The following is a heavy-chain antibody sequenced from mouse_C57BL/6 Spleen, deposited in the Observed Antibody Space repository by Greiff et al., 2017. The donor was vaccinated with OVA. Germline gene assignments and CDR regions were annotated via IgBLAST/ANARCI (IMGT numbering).Heavy chain of an antibody. J-gene: IGHJ3*01. D-gene: IGHD2-5*01. CDR3: TTSSGSNYGAY. V-gene: IGHV1-53*01. Sequence: QVQLQQPGTELVKPGASVKLSCKASGYTFTSYWMHWVKQRPGQGLEWIGNINPSNGGTNYNEKFKSKATMTADTSSNTAYLQLSSLTSEDTAVYYCTTSSGSNYGAYWGQGTLVTVSA. CDR2: INPSNGGT. CDR1: GYTFTSYW.